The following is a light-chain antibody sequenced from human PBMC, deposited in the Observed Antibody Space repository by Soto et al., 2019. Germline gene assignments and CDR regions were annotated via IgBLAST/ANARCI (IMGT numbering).Light chain of an antibody. Sequence: EIVLTQSPGTLSLSPGERATLSCRASQSVSSSYLAWYQQKPGQAPRLLIYGASSRATGIPGRFSASGSGTDFTLTISRVEPEDCAVYYCQQYGSSPLTFGGGTKVEIK. J-gene: IGKJ4*01. CDR1: QSVSSSY. V-gene: IGKV3-20*01. CDR2: GAS. CDR3: QQYGSSPLT.